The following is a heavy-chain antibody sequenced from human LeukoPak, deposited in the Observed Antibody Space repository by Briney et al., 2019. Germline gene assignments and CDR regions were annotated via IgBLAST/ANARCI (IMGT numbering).Heavy chain of an antibody. CDR1: GGSISSGGYY. D-gene: IGHD3-22*01. CDR2: IYYSGST. CDR3: AQSYYDSSGFDY. V-gene: IGHV4-31*03. J-gene: IGHJ4*02. Sequence: SETLSLTCTVSGGSISSGGYYWSWIRQHPGKGLEWIGYIYYSGSTYYNPSLKSRVTISVDTSKNQFSLKLSSVTAADTAVYHCAQSYYDSSGFDYWGQGTLVTVSS.